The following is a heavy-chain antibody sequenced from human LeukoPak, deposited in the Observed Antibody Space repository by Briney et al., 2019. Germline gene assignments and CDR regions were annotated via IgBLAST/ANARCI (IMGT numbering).Heavy chain of an antibody. CDR2: INPNSGGT. J-gene: IGHJ5*02. CDR3: ASVELGSAGPNWFDP. CDR1: GYTFTGYY. Sequence: ASVKVSCKASGYTFTGYYMHWVRQAPGQGLEWMGWINPNSGGTNYAQKFQGRVTMTRDTSISTAYMELSRLRSDDTAVYYCASVELGSAGPNWFDPWGQGTLVTVSS. D-gene: IGHD1-7*01. V-gene: IGHV1-2*02.